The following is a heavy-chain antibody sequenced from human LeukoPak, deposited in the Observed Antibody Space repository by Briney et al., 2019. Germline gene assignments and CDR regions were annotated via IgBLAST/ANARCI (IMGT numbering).Heavy chain of an antibody. D-gene: IGHD6-13*01. Sequence: SETLSLTCAVYGGSFSGYYWSWIRQPPGKGLEWIGEINHSGSTNYNPSLKSRVTISVDTSKNQFSLKLSSVTAADTAVYYCARGRRSSSWSSHNWFDPWGQGTLVTVPS. V-gene: IGHV4-34*01. CDR1: GGSFSGYY. CDR3: ARGRRSSSWSSHNWFDP. J-gene: IGHJ5*02. CDR2: INHSGST.